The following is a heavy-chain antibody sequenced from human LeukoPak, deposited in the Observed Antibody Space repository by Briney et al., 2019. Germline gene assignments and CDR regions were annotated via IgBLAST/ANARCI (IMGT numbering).Heavy chain of an antibody. J-gene: IGHJ4*02. CDR2: ISSSGSTI. Sequence: GGSLRLSCAASGFTFSSYEMNWVRQAPGKGLEWVSYISSSGSTIYYADSVKGRFTISRDNAKNSLYLQMNSLRAEDTADYYCARDYLSGGGFDYWGQGTLVTVSS. CDR1: GFTFSSYE. V-gene: IGHV3-48*03. CDR3: ARDYLSGGGFDY. D-gene: IGHD3-10*01.